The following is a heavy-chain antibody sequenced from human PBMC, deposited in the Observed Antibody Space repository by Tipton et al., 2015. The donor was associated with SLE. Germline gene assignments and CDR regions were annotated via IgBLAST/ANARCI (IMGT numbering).Heavy chain of an antibody. CDR2: ISAYNGNT. D-gene: IGHD5-18*01. CDR1: GYTFTSYG. Sequence: QLVQSGAEVKKPGASVKVSCKASGYTFTSYGISWVRQAPGQGLEWMGWISAYNGNTNYAQKFQGRVTMTRDTSISTAYMELSRLRSDDTAVYYCAIENTAMVALSYYYYGMDVWGQGTTVTVSS. CDR3: AIENTAMVALSYYYYGMDV. J-gene: IGHJ6*02. V-gene: IGHV1-18*01.